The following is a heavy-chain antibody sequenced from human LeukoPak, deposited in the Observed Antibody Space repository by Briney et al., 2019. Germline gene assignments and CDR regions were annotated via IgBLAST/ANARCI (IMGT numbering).Heavy chain of an antibody. D-gene: IGHD3-22*01. CDR2: IYTSGST. Sequence: PSETLSLTCAASGYSISSGYYWSWIRQPAGKGLEWIGRIYTSGSTNYNPSLKSRVTMSVDTSKNQFSLKLSSVTAADTAVYYCARYSGSGYWGGAFDYWGQGTLVTVSS. V-gene: IGHV4-59*10. CDR1: GYSISSGYY. CDR3: ARYSGSGYWGGAFDY. J-gene: IGHJ4*02.